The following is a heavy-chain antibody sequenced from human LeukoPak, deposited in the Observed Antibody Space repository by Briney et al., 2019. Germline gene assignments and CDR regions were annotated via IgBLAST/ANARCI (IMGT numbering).Heavy chain of an antibody. D-gene: IGHD2-15*01. J-gene: IGHJ5*02. Sequence: PGGSLRLSCAASGFTFSNYFMHWVRQARGKGLVWVSRISGDGTTTMYADSVKGRFTISRDNAKNTLYLQMNSLRDEDTATYYCARRVDATRWFDPWGQGTLVAVSS. CDR3: ARRVDATRWFDP. V-gene: IGHV3-74*03. CDR1: GFTFSNYF. CDR2: ISGDGTTT.